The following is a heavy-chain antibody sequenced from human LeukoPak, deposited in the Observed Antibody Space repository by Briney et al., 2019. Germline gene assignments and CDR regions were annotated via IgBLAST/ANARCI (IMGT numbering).Heavy chain of an antibody. CDR2: IIPIFGTA. V-gene: IGHV1-69*13. Sequence: GASVKVSCKASGGTFSSYAISWVRQAPRQGLEWMGGIIPIFGTANYAQKFQGRVTITADESTSTAYMELSSLRSEDTAVYYCANQQSRYDILTGYYRYFDYWGQGTLVTVSS. D-gene: IGHD3-9*01. J-gene: IGHJ4*02. CDR1: GGTFSSYA. CDR3: ANQQSRYDILTGYYRYFDY.